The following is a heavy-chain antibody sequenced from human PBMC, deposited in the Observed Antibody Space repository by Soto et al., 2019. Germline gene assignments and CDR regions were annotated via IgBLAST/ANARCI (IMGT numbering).Heavy chain of an antibody. CDR3: ERVKGTLYRHYYFNL. V-gene: IGHV4-30-4*02. CDR1: GGTINSGDYF. CDR2: IFYTGST. J-gene: IGHJ4*02. Sequence: SETLSLTCSVSGGTINSGDYFWSWIRQPPGKGLEWIGSIFYTGSTYYSPSLKSRASMSMDTSKNLFSLSLRTLTAPAPGVYFCERVKGTLYRHYYFNLCGQGTPVTV. D-gene: IGHD3-16*01.